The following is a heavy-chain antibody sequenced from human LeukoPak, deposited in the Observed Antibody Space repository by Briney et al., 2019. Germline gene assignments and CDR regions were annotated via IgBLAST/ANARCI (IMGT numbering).Heavy chain of an antibody. CDR2: MNPNSGNT. Sequence: SSVKVSCKASGGTFSSYAISWVRQAPGQGLEWMGWMNPNSGNTGYAQKFQGRVTITRNTSISTAYMELSSLRSEDTAVYYCARGLVMGRAGPLGRGWLDPWGQGTLVTVSS. CDR1: GGTFSSYA. V-gene: IGHV1-8*03. D-gene: IGHD3-10*01. CDR3: ARGLVMGRAGPLGRGWLDP. J-gene: IGHJ5*02.